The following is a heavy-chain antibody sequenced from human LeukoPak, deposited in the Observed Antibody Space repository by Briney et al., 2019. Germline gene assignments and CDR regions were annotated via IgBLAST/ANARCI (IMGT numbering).Heavy chain of an antibody. D-gene: IGHD3-9*01. J-gene: IGHJ6*02. CDR3: ARDDDFDWLSGYYGMDV. V-gene: IGHV7-4-1*02. CDR1: GYAFTDYA. Sequence: ASVKVSCKASGYAFTDYAINWVRQAPGQGLEWMGWINTNTGNPTYAQGFTGRFVFSLDTSVSTAYLQISSLKAEDTAVYYCARDDDFDWLSGYYGMDVWGQGTTVTVSS. CDR2: INTNTGNP.